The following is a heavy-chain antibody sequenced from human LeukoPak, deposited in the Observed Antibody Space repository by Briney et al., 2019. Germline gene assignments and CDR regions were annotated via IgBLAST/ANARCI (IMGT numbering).Heavy chain of an antibody. CDR3: AQAVVVIRGHYFDS. CDR2: IRYDGSNK. Sequence: GGSLRLSCTASGFTFGDYGMHWVRQAPGKEPQWVAFIRYDGSNKYYADSVNGRFTISRDNSKNTLYLQMNSLRPEDTAVYYCAQAVVVIRGHYFDSWGLGTLVTVSS. V-gene: IGHV3-30*02. CDR1: GFTFGDYG. J-gene: IGHJ4*02. D-gene: IGHD3-22*01.